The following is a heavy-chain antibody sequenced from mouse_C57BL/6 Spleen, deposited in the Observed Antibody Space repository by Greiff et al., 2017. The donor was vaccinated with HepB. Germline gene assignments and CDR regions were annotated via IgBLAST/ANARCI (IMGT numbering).Heavy chain of an antibody. CDR2: ISSGSSTI. CDR3: ARSGSSYFDY. D-gene: IGHD1-1*01. CDR1: GFTFSDYG. Sequence: DVKLVESGGGLVKPGGSLKLSCAASGFTFSDYGMHWVRQAPEKGLEWVAYISSGSSTIYYADTVKGRFTISRDNAKNTLFLHMTSLRSEDTAMYYCARSGSSYFDYWGQGTTLTVSS. V-gene: IGHV5-17*01. J-gene: IGHJ2*01.